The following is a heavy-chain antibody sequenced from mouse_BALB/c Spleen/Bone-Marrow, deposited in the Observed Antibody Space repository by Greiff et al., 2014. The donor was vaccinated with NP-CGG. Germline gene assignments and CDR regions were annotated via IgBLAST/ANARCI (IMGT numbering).Heavy chain of an antibody. CDR2: INSDGGST. J-gene: IGHJ4*01. D-gene: IGHD2-4*01. CDR3: ARHRYDYDGAMDY. Sequence: DVKLVESGGGLVQPGESLKLPCESDEYEFPSHDMSWVRKTPEKRLELVAAINSDGGSTYYPDTMERRFIISRDNTKKTLYLQMSSLRSEDTALYYCARHRYDYDGAMDYWGQGTSVTVSS. V-gene: IGHV5-2*01. CDR1: EYEFPSHD.